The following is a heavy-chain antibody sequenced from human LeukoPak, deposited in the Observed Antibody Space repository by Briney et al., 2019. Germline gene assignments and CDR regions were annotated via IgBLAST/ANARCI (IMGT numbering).Heavy chain of an antibody. D-gene: IGHD3-3*01. J-gene: IGHJ4*02. CDR3: ARRDWSAYQLDF. Sequence: PSETLSPTCNVSGYSISRGYYWGWIRQPPGRGLEWIGSIHYSGNSHYNPSLKTRVSISVDTSKNQLSLKLTSVTAADTAVYFCARRDWSAYQLDFWGRGILVVASS. CDR2: IHYSGNS. V-gene: IGHV4-38-2*02. CDR1: GYSISRGYY.